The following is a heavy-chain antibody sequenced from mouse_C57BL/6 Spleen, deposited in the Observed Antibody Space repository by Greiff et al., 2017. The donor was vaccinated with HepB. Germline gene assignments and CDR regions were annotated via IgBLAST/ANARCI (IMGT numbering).Heavy chain of an antibody. J-gene: IGHJ2*01. D-gene: IGHD1-1*01. Sequence: EVQVVESGGGLVKPGGSLKLSCAASGFTFSSYAMSWVRQTPEKRLEWVATISDGGSYTYYPDNVKGRFTISRDNAKNNLYLQMSHLKSEDTAMYYCASLYYGSSYEGFFDYWGQGTTLTVSS. CDR2: ISDGGSYT. CDR1: GFTFSSYA. CDR3: ASLYYGSSYEGFFDY. V-gene: IGHV5-4*01.